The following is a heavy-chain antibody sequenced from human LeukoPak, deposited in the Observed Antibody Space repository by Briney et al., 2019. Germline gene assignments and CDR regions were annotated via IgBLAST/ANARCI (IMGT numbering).Heavy chain of an antibody. J-gene: IGHJ4*02. CDR3: SKDHTLKEVVDYFDY. V-gene: IGHV3-23*01. CDR2: ISGSGGST. CDR1: GFTFSSYA. Sequence: GGSLRLSCAASGFTFSSYAMSWVRQAPGKGLEWVSGISGSGGSTYYADSVRGRFTISRDNSKNTLYLQMNSLRAEDTAVYYCSKDHTLKEVVDYFDYWGQGTLVIVSS. D-gene: IGHD6-6*01.